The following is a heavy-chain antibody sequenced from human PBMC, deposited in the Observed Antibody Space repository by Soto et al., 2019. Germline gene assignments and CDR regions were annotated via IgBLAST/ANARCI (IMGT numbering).Heavy chain of an antibody. J-gene: IGHJ4*02. D-gene: IGHD6-19*01. Sequence: QVQLVQSGAEVKKPGSSVKVSCKASGGTFSSYAISWVRQAPGQGLEWMGGIIPIFGTANYAQKFQGRVTITADESTRTAYMELSSLRSEDTAVYSCARVGVAGNYFDYWGQGTLVTVSS. CDR3: ARVGVAGNYFDY. CDR2: IIPIFGTA. CDR1: GGTFSSYA. V-gene: IGHV1-69*01.